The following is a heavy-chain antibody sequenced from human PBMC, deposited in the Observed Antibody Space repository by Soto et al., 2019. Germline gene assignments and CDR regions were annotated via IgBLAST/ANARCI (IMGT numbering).Heavy chain of an antibody. CDR3: ATYPRGRGYYYGMDV. V-gene: IGHV1-69*12. D-gene: IGHD1-26*01. CDR2: IIPIFGTA. CDR1: GGTFSSYA. J-gene: IGHJ6*02. Sequence: QVQLVQSGAEVKKPGSSVKVSCKASGGTFSSYAISWVRQAPGQGLEWMGGIIPIFGTANYAQKFQGRVTITADESTNTAYMELRSLRSDDTAVYYCATYPRGRGYYYGMDVWGQGTTVTVSS.